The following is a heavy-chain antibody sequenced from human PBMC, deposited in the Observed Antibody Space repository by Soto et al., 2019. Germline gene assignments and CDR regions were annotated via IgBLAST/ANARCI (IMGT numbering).Heavy chain of an antibody. V-gene: IGHV5-51*01. CDR2: IFPGDSDS. J-gene: IGHJ4*02. Sequence: PGESLKISCKASVYKFTSSWIGWVRQMPGKGLEWMGIIFPGDSDSKYSPSLQGQVTISADDSISTVYLQWSSLKASDTAIYYCARPSVGYHFDYWGRGTLVTVS. CDR1: VYKFTSSW. CDR3: ARPSVGYHFDY. D-gene: IGHD5-18*01.